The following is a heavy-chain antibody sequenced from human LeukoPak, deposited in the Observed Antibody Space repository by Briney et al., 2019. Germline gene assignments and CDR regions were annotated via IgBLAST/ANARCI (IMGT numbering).Heavy chain of an antibody. Sequence: SQTLSLTCTVSGGSISSGGYYWSWIRQHPGKGLEWIGYIYYSGSTYYNPSLKSRVTISVDTSKNQFSLKLSSVTAADTAVYYCARSAGGKYYFDYWGQGTLVSVSS. CDR2: IYYSGST. CDR3: ARSAGGKYYFDY. V-gene: IGHV4-31*03. J-gene: IGHJ4*02. D-gene: IGHD1-14*01. CDR1: GGSISSGGYY.